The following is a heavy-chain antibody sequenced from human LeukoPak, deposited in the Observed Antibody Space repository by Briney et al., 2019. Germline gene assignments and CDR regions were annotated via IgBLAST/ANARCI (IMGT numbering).Heavy chain of an antibody. CDR3: ASPGIAAAGTGSNWFDP. CDR1: GFTFSDYY. J-gene: IGHJ5*02. D-gene: IGHD6-13*01. V-gene: IGHV3-11*01. Sequence: GSLRLSCAASGFTFSDYYMSWIRQAPGKELEWGSDISSSGSTIYYADSVKGRFTISRDNAKNSLYLQMNSLRAEDTAVYYCASPGIAAAGTGSNWFDPWGQGTLVTVSS. CDR2: ISSSGSTI.